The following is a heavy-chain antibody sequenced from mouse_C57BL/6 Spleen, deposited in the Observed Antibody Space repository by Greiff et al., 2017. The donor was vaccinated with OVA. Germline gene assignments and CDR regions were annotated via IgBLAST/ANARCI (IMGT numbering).Heavy chain of an antibody. V-gene: IGHV3-6*01. J-gene: IGHJ2*01. CDR2: ISYDGSN. Sequence: EVQRVESGPGLVKPSQSLSLTCSVTGYSITSGYYWNWIRQFPGNKLEWMGYISYDGSNNYNPSLKNRISITRDTSKNQFFLKLNSVTTEDTATYYCAREGTQGYFDYWGQGTTLTVSS. CDR1: GYSITSGYY. CDR3: AREGTQGYFDY. D-gene: IGHD3-2*02.